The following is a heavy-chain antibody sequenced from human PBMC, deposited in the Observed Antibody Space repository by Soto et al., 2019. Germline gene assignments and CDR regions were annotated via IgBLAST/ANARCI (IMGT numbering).Heavy chain of an antibody. CDR3: ATSRYYDFWSRYTNWFDP. Sequence: QVQLVQSGAEVKKPGASVKVSCKVSGYTLTELSMHWVRQAPGKGLEWMGGFDPEDGETIYAQKFQGRVTMTEDTSTDTAYMELSSLRSEDTAVYYCATSRYYDFWSRYTNWFDPWGQGTLVTVSS. CDR1: GYTLTELS. D-gene: IGHD3-3*01. V-gene: IGHV1-24*01. CDR2: FDPEDGET. J-gene: IGHJ5*02.